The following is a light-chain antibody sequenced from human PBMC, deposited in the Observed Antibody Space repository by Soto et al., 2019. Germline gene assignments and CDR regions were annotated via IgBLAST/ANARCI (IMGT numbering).Light chain of an antibody. V-gene: IGLV1-44*01. CDR2: SNN. Sequence: VLTQPPSASGTPGQRVTISCSGSSSNIGSNTVNWYQQLPGTAPKLLIYSNNQRPSGVPDRFSGSKSGTSASLAISGLQSEDEADYYCAAWDDSLNVYVFGTGTKVTVL. J-gene: IGLJ1*01. CDR1: SSNIGSNT. CDR3: AAWDDSLNVYV.